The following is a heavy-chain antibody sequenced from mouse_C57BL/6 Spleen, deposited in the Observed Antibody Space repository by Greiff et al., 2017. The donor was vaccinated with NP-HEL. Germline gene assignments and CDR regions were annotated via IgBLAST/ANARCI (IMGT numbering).Heavy chain of an antibody. CDR1: GYTFTSYD. J-gene: IGHJ2*01. Sequence: QVQLQQSGPELVKPGASVKLSCKASGYTFTSYDINWVKQRPGQGLEWIGWIYPRDGSTKYNEKFKGKATLTVDTSSSTAYMELHSLTSEDSAVYFCATDLITTVVVPFDYWGQGTTLTVSS. D-gene: IGHD1-1*01. CDR3: ATDLITTVVVPFDY. V-gene: IGHV1-85*01. CDR2: IYPRDGST.